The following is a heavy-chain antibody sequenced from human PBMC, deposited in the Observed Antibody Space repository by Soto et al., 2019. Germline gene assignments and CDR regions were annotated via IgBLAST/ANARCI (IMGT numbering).Heavy chain of an antibody. CDR3: ARFVRSCSGTTCYTRADV. D-gene: IGHD2-2*02. CDR1: GGSVSIDTHY. V-gene: IGHV4-61*01. Sequence: CETLSLTGTVSGGSVSIDTHYWSWIRQPPGKRLEWIGFIYSSGSTNYNPSLKSRVTMSVDTSKNQFSLKLRSVIVADTAVYHCARFVRSCSGTTCYTRADVWGQGTTVTVSS. CDR2: IYSSGST. J-gene: IGHJ6*02.